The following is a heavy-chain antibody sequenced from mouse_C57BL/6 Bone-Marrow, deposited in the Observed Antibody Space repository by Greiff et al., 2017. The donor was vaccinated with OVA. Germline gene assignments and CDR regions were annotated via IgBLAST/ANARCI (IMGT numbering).Heavy chain of an antibody. CDR1: GFTITDYY. D-gene: IGHD1-1*01. J-gene: IGHJ1*03. CDR2: IDPEDGET. V-gene: IGHV14-2*01. CDR3: ARGYGSSYGYFDV. Sequence: VQLQQSGAELVKPGASVKLSCTASGFTITDYYMHWVKQRTEQGLEWIGRIDPEDGETKYAPKFQGKATITADTSSNTAYLQLSSLTSEDTAVYYCARGYGSSYGYFDVWGTGTTVTVSS.